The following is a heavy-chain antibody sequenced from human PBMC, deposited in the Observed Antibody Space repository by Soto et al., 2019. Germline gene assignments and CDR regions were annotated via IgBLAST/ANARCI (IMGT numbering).Heavy chain of an antibody. Sequence: ASVKVSCKASGGTFSSYAISWVRQAPGQGLEWMGGIIPIFGTANYAQKFQGRVTITADESTSTAYMELSSLRSEDTAVYYCALSIAEDYYYYGMDVWGQGTTVTVSS. V-gene: IGHV1-69*13. CDR2: IIPIFGTA. J-gene: IGHJ6*02. D-gene: IGHD6-6*01. CDR3: ALSIAEDYYYYGMDV. CDR1: GGTFSSYA.